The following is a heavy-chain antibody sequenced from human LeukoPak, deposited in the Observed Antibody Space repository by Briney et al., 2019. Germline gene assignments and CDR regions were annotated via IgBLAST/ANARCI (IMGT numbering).Heavy chain of an antibody. CDR2: IYYSGST. D-gene: IGHD2-15*01. V-gene: IGHV4-39*01. Sequence: SETLSLTCTVSGGSISSSSYYWGWIRQPPGKGLEWIGSIYYSGSTYYNPSLKSRVTISVDTSKNQFLLTLSSVTAADTAVYYCARSVNIVVEYYFDYWGQGTLVTVSS. J-gene: IGHJ4*02. CDR3: ARSVNIVVEYYFDY. CDR1: GGSISSSSYY.